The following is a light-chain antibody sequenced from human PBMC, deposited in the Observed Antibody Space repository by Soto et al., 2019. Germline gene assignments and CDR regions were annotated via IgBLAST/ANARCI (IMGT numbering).Light chain of an antibody. V-gene: IGKV3-11*01. CDR1: QSVSSY. J-gene: IGKJ1*01. CDR3: QQRKT. Sequence: EIVLTQSPATLSLSPWERATLSCRASQSVSSYLAWYQQKPGQAPRLIIYDASNRATGIPARFSGSGSGTDLTFTISSLEPEDLAVYYCQQRKTFGQGTKLEIK. CDR2: DAS.